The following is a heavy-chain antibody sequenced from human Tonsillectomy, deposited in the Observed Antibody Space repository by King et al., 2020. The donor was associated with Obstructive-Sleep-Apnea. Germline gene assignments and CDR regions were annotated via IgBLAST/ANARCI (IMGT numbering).Heavy chain of an antibody. V-gene: IGHV3-23*04. CDR2: VTGGGGAT. CDR3: TKDLKVVILTLNTFDI. Sequence: VQLVESGGGLVQPGGSLRLSCAASGFTFTNYAMSWVRQAPGKGLEWGSTVTGGGGATYHADSLKGRFTMSRDNSKKMLYLQMNSLRAEDTAVYYCTKDLKVVILTLNTFDIWGQGTMVTVSS. D-gene: IGHD3-22*01. CDR1: GFTFTNYA. J-gene: IGHJ3*02.